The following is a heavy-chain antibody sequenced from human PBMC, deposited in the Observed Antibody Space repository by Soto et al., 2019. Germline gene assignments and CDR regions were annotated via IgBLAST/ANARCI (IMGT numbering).Heavy chain of an antibody. Sequence: SETLSLTCAVSGGSFTSNNWWTWVRQPPGQGLEWIGEIYRTGSTNYNPSLKSRVTISLDKSENQFSLKVTSLTAADTPVYYCASRDPGTSVDYWGQGTLVTVSS. CDR1: GGSFTSNNW. V-gene: IGHV4-4*02. D-gene: IGHD1-7*01. CDR3: ASRDPGTSVDY. CDR2: IYRTGST. J-gene: IGHJ4*02.